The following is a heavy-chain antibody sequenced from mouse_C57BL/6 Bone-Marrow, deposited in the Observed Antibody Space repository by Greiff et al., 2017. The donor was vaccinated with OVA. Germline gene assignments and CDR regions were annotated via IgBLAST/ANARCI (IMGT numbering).Heavy chain of an antibody. CDR3: ASHYYGSRRGPWFAY. D-gene: IGHD1-1*01. CDR1: GFSLTSYA. V-gene: IGHV2-9-1*01. CDR2: IWTGGGT. Sequence: VHLVESGPGLVAPSQSLSITCTVSGFSLTSYAISWVRQPPGKGLEWLGVIWTGGGTNYNSALKSRLSISKDNSKSQVFLKMNSLQTDDTARYYRASHYYGSRRGPWFAYWGQGTLVTVSA. J-gene: IGHJ3*01.